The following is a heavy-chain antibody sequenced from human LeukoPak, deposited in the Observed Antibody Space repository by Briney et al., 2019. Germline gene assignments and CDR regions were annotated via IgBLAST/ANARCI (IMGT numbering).Heavy chain of an antibody. Sequence: LAASVTVSCKASGYTFTSYDINWVRQATGQGLEWMGWMNPNSGNTGYAQKFQGRVTITRDTSASTAYMELSSLRSEDTAVYYCARVGAAAGPYYFDYWGQGALVTVSS. CDR1: GYTFTSYD. J-gene: IGHJ4*02. V-gene: IGHV1-8*01. CDR3: ARVGAAAGPYYFDY. CDR2: MNPNSGNT. D-gene: IGHD6-13*01.